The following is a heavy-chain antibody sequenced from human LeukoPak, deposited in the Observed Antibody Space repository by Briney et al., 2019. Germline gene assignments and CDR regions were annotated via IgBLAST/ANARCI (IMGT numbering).Heavy chain of an antibody. Sequence: VASVKVSCKASGYTFIGYYIHWVRQAPGQGLEWMGSVNPNSGVTDYAQKFQGRITLTRDTSISTADMELNRLTSDDTAVYYCARDTGFPFFDFWGHGALVTVSS. V-gene: IGHV1-2*02. CDR1: GYTFIGYY. J-gene: IGHJ4*01. CDR2: VNPNSGVT. CDR3: ARDTGFPFFDF.